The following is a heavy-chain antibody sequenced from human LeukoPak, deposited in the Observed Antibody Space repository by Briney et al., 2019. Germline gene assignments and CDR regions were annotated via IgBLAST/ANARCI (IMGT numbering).Heavy chain of an antibody. CDR1: GVTFSSYS. Sequence: QPGGSLRLSCAASGVTFSSYSMHWVRQAPGKGLVWVSRINGDGSGAIYADSVKGRFTISRDNAKNTLYLQMSSLNVEDTAVDYCARDGSLPDYWGQGTLVTVSS. V-gene: IGHV3-74*01. J-gene: IGHJ4*02. CDR3: ARDGSLPDY. D-gene: IGHD2-15*01. CDR2: INGDGSGA.